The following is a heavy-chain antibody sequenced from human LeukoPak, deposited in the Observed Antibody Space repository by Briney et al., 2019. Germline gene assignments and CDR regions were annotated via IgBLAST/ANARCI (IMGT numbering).Heavy chain of an antibody. D-gene: IGHD5-12*01. CDR3: ARVRYSGYDFDY. J-gene: IGHJ4*02. V-gene: IGHV3-53*01. CDR1: GFIFKDYW. Sequence: GGSLRLSCAASGFIFKDYWMIWVRQAPGKGLEWVSVIYSGGSTYYADSVKGRFTISRDNSKNTLYLQMNSLRAEDTAVYYCARVRYSGYDFDYWGQGTLVTVSS. CDR2: IYSGGST.